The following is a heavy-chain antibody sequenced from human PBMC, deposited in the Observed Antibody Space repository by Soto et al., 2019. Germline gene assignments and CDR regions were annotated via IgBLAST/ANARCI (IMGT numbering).Heavy chain of an antibody. D-gene: IGHD3-10*01. J-gene: IGHJ6*02. CDR2: MYGAGLT. Sequence: PTENLSLTCTVSGGSISSGDYSWSWIRQPPGKGLEWIGYMYGAGLTYYNPSLKSRVTISVDKSKNQFSLNLSSVTAADTALYYCSIVPAGPSPRWDVWCQAITVSLS. CDR1: GGSISSGDYS. V-gene: IGHV4-30-2*01. CDR3: SIVPAGPSPRWDV.